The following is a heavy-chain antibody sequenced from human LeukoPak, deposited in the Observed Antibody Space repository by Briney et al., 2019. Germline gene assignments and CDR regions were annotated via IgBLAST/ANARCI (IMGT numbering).Heavy chain of an antibody. CDR1: GFTVSSNY. Sequence: GGSLRLSCAASGFTVSSNYMSWVRQAPGKGLEWVSVIYSGGSIYYADSVKGRFTISRDNSKNTLYLQMNSLRAEDTAVYYCARDPHRSKGGLGELWNWGQGTLVTVSS. CDR2: IYSGGSI. CDR3: ARDPHRSKGGLGELWN. D-gene: IGHD3-10*01. J-gene: IGHJ4*02. V-gene: IGHV3-53*01.